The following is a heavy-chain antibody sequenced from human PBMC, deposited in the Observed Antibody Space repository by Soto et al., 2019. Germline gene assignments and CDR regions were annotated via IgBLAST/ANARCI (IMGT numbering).Heavy chain of an antibody. J-gene: IGHJ4*02. CDR3: AIPLPKQQMVRGAFDH. V-gene: IGHV1-69*01. D-gene: IGHD6-13*01. CDR2: SIPVFGTA. CDR1: GGTFRNYA. Sequence: QVQLVQSGAEVKKPGSSVKLSCKTSGGTFRNYAINWVRQAPGQGLEWMGGSIPVFGTANYAQTFQGRFTITADESTSTAYMERSSLRSEDTAAYYCAIPLPKQQMVRGAFDHWGQGTLVTVAS.